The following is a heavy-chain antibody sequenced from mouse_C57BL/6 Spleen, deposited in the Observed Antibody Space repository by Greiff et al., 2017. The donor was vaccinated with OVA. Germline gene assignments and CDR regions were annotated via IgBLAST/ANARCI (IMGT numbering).Heavy chain of an antibody. D-gene: IGHD2-3*01. J-gene: IGHJ4*01. Sequence: DVKLVESGGGLVQPGGSLSLSCAASGFTFTDYYMSWVRQPPGKALEWLGFIRNKANGYTTEYSASVKGRFTISRDNSQSILYLQMNALRAEDSATYYCARYPVDGYYFAMDYWGQGTSVTVSS. CDR2: IRNKANGYTT. V-gene: IGHV7-3*01. CDR1: GFTFTDYY. CDR3: ARYPVDGYYFAMDY.